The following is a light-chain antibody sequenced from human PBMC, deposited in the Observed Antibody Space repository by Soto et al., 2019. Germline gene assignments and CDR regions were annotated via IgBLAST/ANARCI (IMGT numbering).Light chain of an antibody. CDR1: QSVSSSY. Sequence: EIVLTQSPGTLSLSPGERTTLSCRASQSVSSSYLAWYHQKPGQAPTLLICGASSSATGVPDRFSGSGSGTHSTLTISRLEPEDFAVYYCQQYGSSPRTFGQGTKVHIK. CDR2: GAS. CDR3: QQYGSSPRT. V-gene: IGKV3-20*01. J-gene: IGKJ1*01.